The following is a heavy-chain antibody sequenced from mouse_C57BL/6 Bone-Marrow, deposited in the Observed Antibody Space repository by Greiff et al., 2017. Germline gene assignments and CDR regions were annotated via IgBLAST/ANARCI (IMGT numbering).Heavy chain of an antibody. CDR2: IDPETGGT. J-gene: IGHJ3*01. V-gene: IGHV1-15*01. D-gene: IGHD1-1*01. CDR3: TRHYGRSWFAY. Sequence: VQLQESGAELVRPGASVTLSCKASGYTFTDYEMHWVKQTPVHGLEWIGAIDPETGGTAYTQKFKGKAILSADKSSSTAYMELRSLTSEDSAVYYCTRHYGRSWFAYWGQGTLVTVSA. CDR1: GYTFTDYE.